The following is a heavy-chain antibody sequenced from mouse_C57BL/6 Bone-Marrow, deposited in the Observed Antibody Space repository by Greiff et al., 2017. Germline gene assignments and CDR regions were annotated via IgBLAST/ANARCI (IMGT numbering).Heavy chain of an antibody. CDR1: GYTFTSYW. D-gene: IGHD2-5*01. CDR2: IYPGSGST. CDR3: ARPYYSNYWYFDV. V-gene: IGHV1-55*01. J-gene: IGHJ1*03. Sequence: QVHVKQPGAELVKPGASVKMSCKASGYTFTSYWITWVKQRPGQGLEWIGDIYPGSGSTNYNEKLKSKATLTVDTSSSTAYMQLSSLTSEDSAVYYGARPYYSNYWYFDVWGTGTTVTVSS.